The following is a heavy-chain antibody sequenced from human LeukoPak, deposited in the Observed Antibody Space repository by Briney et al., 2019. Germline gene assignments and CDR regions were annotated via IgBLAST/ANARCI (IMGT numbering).Heavy chain of an antibody. V-gene: IGHV3-9*03. CDR1: GFTFDDYA. D-gene: IGHD1-1*01. Sequence: PGRSLRLSCAASGFTFDDYAMHWVRQAPGKGPEWVSGISWNSGSIGYADSVKGRFTISRDNAKNSLYLQMNSLRAEDMALYYCAKDIGATGAFDIWGQGTMVTVSS. CDR3: AKDIGATGAFDI. J-gene: IGHJ3*02. CDR2: ISWNSGSI.